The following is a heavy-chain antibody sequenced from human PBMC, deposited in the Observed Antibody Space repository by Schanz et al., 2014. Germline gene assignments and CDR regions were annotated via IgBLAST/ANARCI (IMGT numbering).Heavy chain of an antibody. V-gene: IGHV4-4*02. D-gene: IGHD2-21*01. CDR2: IYHTGST. Sequence: QVQLQESGPGLVKPSGTLSLTCAVSGASIESPNWWSWVRQPPGKGLGWIGQIYHTGSTDFNPSLKSRVTISVDKSKNQFSLRLSSVTAADTAVYYCARLGTVLSGYSGYWGQGTLVTVSS. CDR3: ARLGTVLSGYSGY. J-gene: IGHJ4*02. CDR1: GASIESPNW.